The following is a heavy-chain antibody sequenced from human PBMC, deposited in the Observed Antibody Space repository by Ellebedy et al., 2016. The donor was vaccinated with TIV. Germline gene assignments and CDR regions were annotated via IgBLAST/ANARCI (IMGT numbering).Heavy chain of an antibody. CDR3: ARTNYGSGSYPYLYYYYYGMDV. J-gene: IGHJ6*02. D-gene: IGHD3-10*01. CDR2: MNPNSGNT. V-gene: IGHV1-8*02. CDR1: GGTFSSYD. Sequence: ASVKVSXXASGGTFSSYDINWVRQATGQGLEWMGWMNPNSGNTGYAQKFQGRVTMTRNTSISTAYMELSSLRSEDTAVYYCARTNYGSGSYPYLYYYYYGMDVWGQGTTVTVSS.